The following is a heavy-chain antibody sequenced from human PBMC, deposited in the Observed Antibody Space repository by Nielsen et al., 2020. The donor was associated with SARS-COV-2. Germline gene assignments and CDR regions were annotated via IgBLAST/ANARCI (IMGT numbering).Heavy chain of an antibody. CDR2: IYYGGST. D-gene: IGHD4-17*01. Sequence: SETLSLTCTVSLGSVTSSSYYWGWIRQPPGKGLEWIGNIYYGGSTHYNPSLKSRVTISVDTSKNQFSLKLSSVTAADTAMYYCARLKKVPVNYGDYMDVWVKGTTVTVSS. CDR1: LGSVTSSSYY. CDR3: ARLKKVPVNYGDYMDV. J-gene: IGHJ6*03. V-gene: IGHV4-39*01.